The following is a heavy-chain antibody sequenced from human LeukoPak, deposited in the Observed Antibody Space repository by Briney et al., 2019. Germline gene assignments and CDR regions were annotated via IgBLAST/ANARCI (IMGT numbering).Heavy chain of an antibody. Sequence: PSETLSLTCTVSGGSISSYYWSWIRQPPGKGLEWIGYIYYSGSTNYNPSLKSRVTISVDTSKNQFSLKLSSVTAADTAVYYCARGPVDRTYYFDYWGQGTLVTVSS. D-gene: IGHD5-12*01. CDR1: GGSISSYY. CDR3: ARGPVDRTYYFDY. CDR2: IYYSGST. J-gene: IGHJ4*02. V-gene: IGHV4-59*01.